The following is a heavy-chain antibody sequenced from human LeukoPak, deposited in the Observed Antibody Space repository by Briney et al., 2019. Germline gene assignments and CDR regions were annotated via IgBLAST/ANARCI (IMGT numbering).Heavy chain of an antibody. CDR3: ARTHPQTTYHYDSSGYYDIWIDP. D-gene: IGHD3-22*01. V-gene: IGHV4-34*01. J-gene: IGHJ5*02. CDR1: GGSFSGYY. Sequence: PSETLSLTCAVYGGSFSGYYWSWIRQPPGKGLESIGEINHSGSTNYNASLKGRVTISVEKSKEQISLELSSVTAPHTAVYNCARTHPQTTYHYDSSGYYDIWIDPCGQATLVT. CDR2: INHSGST.